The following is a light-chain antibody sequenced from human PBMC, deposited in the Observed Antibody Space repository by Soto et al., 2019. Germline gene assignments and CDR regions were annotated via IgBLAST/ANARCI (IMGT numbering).Light chain of an antibody. Sequence: QSALTQPRSVSGSPGQSVTISCTGTSSDVGGYNYVSWYQQHPGKAPKLIISDVTKRPSGVPDRFSGSKSANTASLTISGLQAEDEADYYCCSYAGSYTYVVFGGGTKVTVL. V-gene: IGLV2-11*01. J-gene: IGLJ2*01. CDR3: CSYAGSYTYVV. CDR2: DVT. CDR1: SSDVGGYNY.